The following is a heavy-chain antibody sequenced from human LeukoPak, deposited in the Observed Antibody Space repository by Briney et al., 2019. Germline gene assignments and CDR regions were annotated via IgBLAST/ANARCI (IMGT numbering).Heavy chain of an antibody. J-gene: IGHJ4*02. CDR2: IIPIFGTA. V-gene: IGHV1-69*06. CDR3: ARVDIGGWPSPEYYFDY. D-gene: IGHD6-19*01. CDR1: GGTFSSYA. Sequence: ASVKVSCKASGGTFSSYAISWVRQAPGQGLEWMGGIIPIFGTANYAQKFQGRVTITADKSTSTAYMELSSLRSEDTAVYYCARVDIGGWPSPEYYFDYWGQGTLVTVSS.